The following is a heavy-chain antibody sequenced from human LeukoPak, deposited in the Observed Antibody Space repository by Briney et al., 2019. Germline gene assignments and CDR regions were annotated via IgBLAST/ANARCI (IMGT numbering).Heavy chain of an antibody. CDR3: VRDGGSPSYYYDSSGYSNWFDP. J-gene: IGHJ5*02. Sequence: PSQTLSLTCTVSGGSISSGDYYWSWIRQPPGKGLEWIGYIYYSGSTYYNPSLKSRVTISVDTSKNQFSLKLSSVTAADTAVYYCVRDGGSPSYYYDSSGYSNWFDPWGQGTLVTVSS. CDR1: GGSISSGDYY. D-gene: IGHD3-22*01. V-gene: IGHV4-30-4*01. CDR2: IYYSGST.